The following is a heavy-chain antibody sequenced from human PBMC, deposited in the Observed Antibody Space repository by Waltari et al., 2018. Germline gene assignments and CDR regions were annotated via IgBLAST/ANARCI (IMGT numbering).Heavy chain of an antibody. CDR3: AGENTVTSPRSYFDL. D-gene: IGHD4-17*01. CDR2: SIPIFGTA. J-gene: IGHJ2*01. V-gene: IGHV1-69*01. CDR1: GGTFSSYA. Sequence: QVQLVQSGAEVKKPGSSVKVSCKASGGTFSSYAISWVRQAPGQGLEWMGGSIPIFGTANYAQKFQGRVTITADESTSTAYMELSSLRSEDTAVYYCAGENTVTSPRSYFDLWGRGTLVTVSS.